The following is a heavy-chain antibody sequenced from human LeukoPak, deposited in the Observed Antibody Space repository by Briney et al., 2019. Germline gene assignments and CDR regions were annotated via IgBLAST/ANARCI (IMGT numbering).Heavy chain of an antibody. CDR1: GFTLSTYV. CDR3: ARGDYEVY. V-gene: IGHV3-30*01. CDR2: ISYDGDNT. Sequence: PGGSLRLSCAASGFTLSTYVMHWVRQAPGKGLEWVAYISYDGDNTYNADSVKGRFTISRDNSKNTLYLLVNSLTVEDTAVYYCARGDYEVYWGQGTLVTVSS. J-gene: IGHJ4*02. D-gene: IGHD4-17*01.